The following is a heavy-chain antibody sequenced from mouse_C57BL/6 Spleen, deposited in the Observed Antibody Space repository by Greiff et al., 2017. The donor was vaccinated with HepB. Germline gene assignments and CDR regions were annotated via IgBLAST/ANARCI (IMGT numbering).Heavy chain of an antibody. CDR3: ARRDYYGGVDY. CDR1: GYTFTSYW. Sequence: QVQLKQPGAELVRPGSSVKLSCKASGYTFTSYWMHWVKQRPIQGLEWIGNIDPSDSETHYNQKFKDKATLTVDKSSSTAYMQLSSLTSEDSAVYYGARRDYYGGVDYWGQGTSVTVSS. V-gene: IGHV1-52*01. CDR2: IDPSDSET. J-gene: IGHJ4*01. D-gene: IGHD1-1*01.